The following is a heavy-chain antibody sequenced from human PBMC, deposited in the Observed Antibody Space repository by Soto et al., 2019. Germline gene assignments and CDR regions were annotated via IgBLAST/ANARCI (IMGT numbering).Heavy chain of an antibody. Sequence: SLRLSCAASGFTFSSYAMSWVRQAPGKGLEWVSAISGSGGSTYYADSVKGRFTISRDNSKDTLYLQMNSLRAEDTAVYYCAKGGGFGRGFYWGQGTLVTVSS. CDR1: GFTFSSYA. CDR2: ISGSGGST. D-gene: IGHD3-10*01. CDR3: AKGGGFGRGFY. J-gene: IGHJ4*02. V-gene: IGHV3-23*01.